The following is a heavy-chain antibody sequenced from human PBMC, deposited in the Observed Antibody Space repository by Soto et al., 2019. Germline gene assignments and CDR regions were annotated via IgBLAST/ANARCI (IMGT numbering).Heavy chain of an antibody. V-gene: IGHV3-9*01. D-gene: IGHD4-17*01. CDR1: GFTFDDYA. Sequence: EVQLVESGGGLLQPGRSLRLSCAASGFTFDDYAMHWFRQAPGKGLEWVSGISWNSGSIGYADSVKGRFTISRDNAKNYLYLQMNCLRAEDTALYYCAKDIRGTTGTTSFQHWGQGTLVTVSS. J-gene: IGHJ1*01. CDR3: AKDIRGTTGTTSFQH. CDR2: ISWNSGSI.